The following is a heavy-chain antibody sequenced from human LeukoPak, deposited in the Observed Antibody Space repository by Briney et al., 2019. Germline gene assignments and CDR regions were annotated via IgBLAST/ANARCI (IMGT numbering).Heavy chain of an antibody. CDR2: INPDYSKS. Sequence: GESLKISCRGSGYTSTNYWIGWVRQMPGKGLEWMGIINPDYSKSRYSPSFQGQVTISADKSTNTAFLQWSSLKASDTAMYYCARQIVTYYDIVIRYFDYWGQGTLVTVSS. V-gene: IGHV5-51*01. D-gene: IGHD3-16*01. CDR1: GYTSTNYW. J-gene: IGHJ4*02. CDR3: ARQIVTYYDIVIRYFDY.